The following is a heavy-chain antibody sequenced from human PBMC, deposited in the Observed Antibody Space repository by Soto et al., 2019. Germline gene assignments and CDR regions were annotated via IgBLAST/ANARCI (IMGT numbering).Heavy chain of an antibody. CDR3: VRDQWRTTRCYPDSFDP. V-gene: IGHV3-33*08. J-gene: IGHJ5*02. CDR2: VSHDGNNE. D-gene: IGHD2-2*01. Sequence: QVQLVESGGGVVQPGRSLRLSCKGTGFTFSNYGIHWVRQAPGKGLEWVGSVSHDGNNEFYADSLKGRITISRDNSKKTVSLLISSRRVEESGVYYCVRDQWRTTRCYPDSFDPWGRGTQVTVSS. CDR1: GFTFSNYG.